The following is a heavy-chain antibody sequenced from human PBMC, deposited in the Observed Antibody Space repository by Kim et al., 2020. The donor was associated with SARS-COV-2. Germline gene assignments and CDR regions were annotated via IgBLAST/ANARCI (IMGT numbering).Heavy chain of an antibody. Sequence: SETLSLTCTVSGGSVSSGSYYWSWIRQPPGKGLEWIGYIYYSGSTNYNPSLKSRVTISVDTSKNQFSLKLSSVTAADTAVYYCASFPRVGVVVPAAVDYWGQGTLVTVSS. J-gene: IGHJ4*02. V-gene: IGHV4-61*01. D-gene: IGHD2-2*01. CDR1: GGSVSSGSYY. CDR2: IYYSGST. CDR3: ASFPRVGVVVPAAVDY.